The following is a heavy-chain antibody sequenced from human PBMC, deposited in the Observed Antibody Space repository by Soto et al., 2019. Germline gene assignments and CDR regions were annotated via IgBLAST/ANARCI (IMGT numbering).Heavy chain of an antibody. Sequence: SETLSLTCAVSGGSISSGGYSWSWIRQPPGKGLEWIGYIYYSGSTYYNPSLKSRVIISVDTSKNQFSLKLSSVTAADTAVYYCARENYYGSGTDFDYWGQGTLVTVSS. CDR2: IYYSGST. J-gene: IGHJ4*02. D-gene: IGHD3-10*01. V-gene: IGHV4-30-2*05. CDR3: ARENYYGSGTDFDY. CDR1: GGSISSGGYS.